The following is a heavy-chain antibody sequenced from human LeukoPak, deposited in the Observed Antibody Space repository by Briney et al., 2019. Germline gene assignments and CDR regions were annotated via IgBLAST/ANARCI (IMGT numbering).Heavy chain of an antibody. CDR3: ASRTVAAAGTAPDY. V-gene: IGHV4-34*01. Sequence: SETLSLTCAVYGGSFSGYYWSWIRQPPGKGLEWIGEINHSGSTNYNPSLKSRVTISVDTSKNQFSLKLSSVTAADTAVYYCASRTVAAAGTAPDYWGQGTLVTVSS. CDR2: INHSGST. D-gene: IGHD6-13*01. CDR1: GGSFSGYY. J-gene: IGHJ4*02.